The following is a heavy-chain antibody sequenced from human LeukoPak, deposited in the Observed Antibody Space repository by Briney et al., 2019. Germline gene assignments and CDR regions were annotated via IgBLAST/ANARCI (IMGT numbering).Heavy chain of an antibody. D-gene: IGHD2-15*01. CDR3: ARGARAATGYYYYYMDV. J-gene: IGHJ6*03. CDR1: GLTVSSNH. CDR2: IYTGGST. Sequence: GSLRLSCAASGLTVSSNHMSWVRPAPGRGLEWVLVIYTGGSTDYADSVKGRFTISRDNSKNTLYLQMNSLRAEDTAVYYCARGARAATGYYYYYMDVWGKGTTVTVSS. V-gene: IGHV3-53*01.